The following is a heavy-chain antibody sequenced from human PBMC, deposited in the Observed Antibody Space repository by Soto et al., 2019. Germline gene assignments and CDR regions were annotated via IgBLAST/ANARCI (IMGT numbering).Heavy chain of an antibody. CDR2: ISAYNGNT. J-gene: IGHJ4*02. V-gene: IGHV1-18*01. Sequence: GASVKVSCKASGYTFTSYGISWVRQAPGQGLEWMGWISAYNGNTNYAQKLQGRVTMTTDTSTSTAYMELRSLRSDDTAVYYCARDLRSVRSSGWYYFDYWGQGTLGTVSS. D-gene: IGHD6-19*01. CDR1: GYTFTSYG. CDR3: ARDLRSVRSSGWYYFDY.